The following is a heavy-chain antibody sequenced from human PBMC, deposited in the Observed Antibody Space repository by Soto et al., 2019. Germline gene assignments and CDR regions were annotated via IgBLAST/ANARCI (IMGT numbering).Heavy chain of an antibody. CDR3: ARVGNDFWSGHRYYYGMDV. Sequence: GASVKVSCKASGYTFTTYAMHWVRQAPGQRLEWMGWSNAGHGNTKYSQEFQGRVTITRDTSANTAYMELSSLRSEDMAVNYCARVGNDFWSGHRYYYGMDVWGQGITVTVSS. V-gene: IGHV1-3*02. CDR2: SNAGHGNT. CDR1: GYTFTTYA. J-gene: IGHJ6*02. D-gene: IGHD3-3*01.